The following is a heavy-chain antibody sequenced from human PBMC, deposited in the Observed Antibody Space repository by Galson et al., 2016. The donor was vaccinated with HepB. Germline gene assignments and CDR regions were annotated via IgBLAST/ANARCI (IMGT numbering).Heavy chain of an antibody. CDR3: ARGGLWEQYGIERYYFDF. D-gene: IGHD1/OR15-1a*01. J-gene: IGHJ4*02. Sequence: SLRLSCAASGFTFEDYAMAWFRQAPGKGLEWVGLIRSRGFGGTREYVASVRGRFTVSKDDSKTIAHLQMNSLKSDDTAVYYCARGGLWEQYGIERYYFDFWGLGTLVTVSS. CDR1: GFTFEDYA. V-gene: IGHV3-49*03. CDR2: IRSRGFGGTR.